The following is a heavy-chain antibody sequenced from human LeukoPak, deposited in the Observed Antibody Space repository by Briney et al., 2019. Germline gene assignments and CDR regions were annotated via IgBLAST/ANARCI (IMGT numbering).Heavy chain of an antibody. V-gene: IGHV1-2*06. CDR1: GYTFTGYY. J-gene: IGHJ4*02. CDR2: INPNSSGT. D-gene: IGHD6-19*01. CDR3: ASGRGWYIRY. Sequence: GASVTVSCKASGYTFTGYYMHWVRQAPGQGLEWMGRINPNSSGTNYTQKFQDRVTMTRDTSLSTAYMGLSSLRSDDTAIHYCASGRGWYIRYWGQGTLVTVSS.